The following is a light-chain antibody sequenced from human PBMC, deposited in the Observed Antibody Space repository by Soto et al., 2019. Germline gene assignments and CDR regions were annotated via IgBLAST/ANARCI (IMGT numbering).Light chain of an antibody. V-gene: IGKV3D-20*02. CDR2: DAS. Sequence: EIVLTQSPGTLSLSPWEIATLSCRASQSVSSSYLAWYQHKPGQAPRLLIYDASNRAPGIPARFSGSGSGTDFTLTISSLEPDDFAVYYCQQRSSWPRITFGQGTRLEIK. CDR1: QSVSSSY. J-gene: IGKJ5*01. CDR3: QQRSSWPRIT.